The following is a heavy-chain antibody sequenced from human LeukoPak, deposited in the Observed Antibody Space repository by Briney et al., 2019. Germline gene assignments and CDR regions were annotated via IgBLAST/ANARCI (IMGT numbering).Heavy chain of an antibody. V-gene: IGHV1-46*01. CDR2: INPSGGST. CDR1: GYTYTSYY. CDR3: ARGRDGYNGLMDY. J-gene: IGHJ4*02. D-gene: IGHD5-24*01. Sequence: ASVKVSCKASGYTYTSYYMHWVRQAPGQGLEWMGIINPSGGSTSYAQKFQGRVTMTTDTSTSTAYMELRSLRSDDTAVYYCARGRDGYNGLMDYWGQGTLVTVSS.